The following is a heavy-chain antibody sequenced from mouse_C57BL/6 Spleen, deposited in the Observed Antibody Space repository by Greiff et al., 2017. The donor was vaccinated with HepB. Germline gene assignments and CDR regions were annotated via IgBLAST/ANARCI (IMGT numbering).Heavy chain of an antibody. CDR1: GFTFSDYY. Sequence: EVKVVESGGGLVQPGGSLKLSCAASGFTFSDYYMYWVRQTPEKRLEWVAYISNGGGSTYYPDTVKGRFTISRDNAKNTLYLKMSRLKSEDTAMYYCARHPSPSYGSSYDYAMDYWGQGTSVTVSS. V-gene: IGHV5-12*01. CDR3: ARHPSPSYGSSYDYAMDY. J-gene: IGHJ4*01. D-gene: IGHD1-1*01. CDR2: ISNGGGST.